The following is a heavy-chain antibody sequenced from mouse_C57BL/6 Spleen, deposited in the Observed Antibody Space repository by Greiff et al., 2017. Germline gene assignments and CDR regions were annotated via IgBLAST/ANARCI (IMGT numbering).Heavy chain of an antibody. CDR3: AKGSLRDYAMDY. J-gene: IGHJ4*01. CDR1: GYTFTSYW. Sequence: QVQLQQPGAELVKPGASVKLSCKASGYTFTSYWMHWVKQRPGQGLEWIGMIHPNSGSTNYNEKFKSKATLTVDKSSSTAYMQLSSLTSEDSAVYECAKGSLRDYAMDYWGQGTSVTVSS. D-gene: IGHD2-12*01. V-gene: IGHV1-64*01. CDR2: IHPNSGST.